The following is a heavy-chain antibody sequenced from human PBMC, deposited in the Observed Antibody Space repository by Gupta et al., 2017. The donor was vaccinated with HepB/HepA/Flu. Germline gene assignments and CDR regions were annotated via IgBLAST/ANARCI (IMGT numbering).Heavy chain of an antibody. D-gene: IGHD5-24*01. CDR1: GFTISSYS. CDR3: ARGWLSNSFDY. CDR2: ISGDSSTT. Sequence: EVQLVESGGGSVHPGGSLRLSCFASGFTISSYSMDWVRQAPGKGPEWISYISGDSSTTYYRDSVRGRFTIFRDNARNSLFLQMNSLRDEDTAVYYCARGWLSNSFDYLGQGTTVTVSP. J-gene: IGHJ4*02. V-gene: IGHV3-48*02.